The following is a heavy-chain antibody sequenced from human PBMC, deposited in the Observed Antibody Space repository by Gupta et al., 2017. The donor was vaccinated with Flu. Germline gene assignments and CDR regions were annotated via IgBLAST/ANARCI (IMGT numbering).Heavy chain of an antibody. CDR2: IIPIFGTT. V-gene: IGHV1-69*01. D-gene: IGHD6-6*01. Sequence: RQAPGQGLEWIGGIIPIFGTTNYAQKFLGRVTISADESATTGYMELSSLRSEDTAVYYCARAILASRPVGSNNYYYYQLDVWGQGTTVTVSS. J-gene: IGHJ6*02. CDR3: ARAILASRPVGSNNYYYYQLDV.